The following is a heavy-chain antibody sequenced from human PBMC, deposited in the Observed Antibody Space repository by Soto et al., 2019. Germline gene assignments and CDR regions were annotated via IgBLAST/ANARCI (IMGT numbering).Heavy chain of an antibody. V-gene: IGHV1-69*13. CDR1: GRTLSSYL. D-gene: IGHD6-13*01. CDR3: VQNTWATLSSS. Sequence: SPLKLSSKAPGRTLSSYLSDCVLQAPGQGLEWVGGIVPIDHTADYAQEFQSRVTITADESARPAYMELPSLKSRDTAVYYCVQNTWATLSSSWGQGTLVTVSS. CDR2: IVPIDHTA. J-gene: IGHJ4*02.